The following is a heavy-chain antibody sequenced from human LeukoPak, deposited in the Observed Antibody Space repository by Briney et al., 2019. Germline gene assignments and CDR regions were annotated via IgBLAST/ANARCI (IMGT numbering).Heavy chain of an antibody. J-gene: IGHJ1*01. CDR2: ISSDGTST. CDR1: GFTFSSYW. CDR3: AGGYRYFHH. V-gene: IGHV3-74*01. Sequence: TGGSLRLSCAASGFTFSSYWMHWVRQAPGKGLVWVSRISSDGTSTSYADSVKGRFTTSRDNAKNTLYLQMNSLRAEDTAVYYCAGGYRYFHHWGQGTLVTVSS. D-gene: IGHD1-1*01.